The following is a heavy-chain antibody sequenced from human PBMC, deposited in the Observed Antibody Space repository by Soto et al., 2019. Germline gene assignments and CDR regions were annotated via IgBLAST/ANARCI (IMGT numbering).Heavy chain of an antibody. J-gene: IGHJ6*02. CDR2: IYYSGST. Sequence: SETLSLTCTVSGGSISSGGYYWSWIRQHPGKGLEWIGYIYYSGSTYYNPSLKSRVTISVDTSKNQFSLKRSSVTAADTAVYYCARGGIVVVPAARYYYYYGMDVWGQGTTVTVSS. D-gene: IGHD2-2*01. CDR1: GGSISSGGYY. V-gene: IGHV4-31*03. CDR3: ARGGIVVVPAARYYYYYGMDV.